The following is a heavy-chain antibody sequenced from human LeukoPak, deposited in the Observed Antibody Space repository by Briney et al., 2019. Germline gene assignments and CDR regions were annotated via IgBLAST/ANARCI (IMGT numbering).Heavy chain of an antibody. CDR2: INSDGSST. Sequence: GGSLRLSCAASGLTFSSYWMHWVRQAPGKGLVWVSRINSDGSSTSYADSVKGRFTIFRDNAKNTLYLQMNSLRAEDTAVYYCARGGYYDSSGNDAFDIWGQGTMVTVSS. J-gene: IGHJ3*02. V-gene: IGHV3-74*01. D-gene: IGHD3-22*01. CDR1: GLTFSSYW. CDR3: ARGGYYDSSGNDAFDI.